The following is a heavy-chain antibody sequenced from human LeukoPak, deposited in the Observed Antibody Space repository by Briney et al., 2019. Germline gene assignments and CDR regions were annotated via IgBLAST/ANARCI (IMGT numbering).Heavy chain of an antibody. V-gene: IGHV3-7*01. CDR1: GFTFSHYW. Sequence: QPGGSLRLSCEASGFTFSHYWMTWYRQAPGKGLEWVANLNQDGSVQAYGDSVRGRSTISGDNAKNSVYIQMSSLRVEDTAMYYCARDHNVADVWGQGTMVTVSS. CDR2: LNQDGSVQ. J-gene: IGHJ3*01. D-gene: IGHD2-8*01. CDR3: ARDHNVADV.